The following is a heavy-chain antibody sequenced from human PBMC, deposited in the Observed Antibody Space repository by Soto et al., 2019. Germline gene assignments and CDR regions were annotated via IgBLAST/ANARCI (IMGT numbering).Heavy chain of an antibody. J-gene: IGHJ6*02. CDR2: ISGYNGNT. CDR1: GGTFTNYV. Sequence: GASVKVSCKSSGGTFTNYVFSWVRQAPGQGLEWMGWISGYNGNTKYVEKFQGRVTMTADTSTSTAHMELRSLRSDDTAVYYCAREGPAPYYYYGMDVWGQGTAVTV. CDR3: AREGPAPYYYYGMDV. V-gene: IGHV1-18*01.